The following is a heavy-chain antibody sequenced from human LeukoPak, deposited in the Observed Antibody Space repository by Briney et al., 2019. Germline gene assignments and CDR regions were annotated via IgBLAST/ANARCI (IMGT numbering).Heavy chain of an antibody. J-gene: IGHJ4*02. V-gene: IGHV1-2*02. Sequence: ASVKVSCKASGYTFTGYYMHWVRQAPGQGLEWMGWINPNSGGTNYAQKFQGRVTMTEDTSTDTAYMELSSLRSEDTAVYYCATWDHFDWLLYFDYWGQGTLVTVSS. CDR2: INPNSGGT. CDR3: ATWDHFDWLLYFDY. D-gene: IGHD3-9*01. CDR1: GYTFTGYY.